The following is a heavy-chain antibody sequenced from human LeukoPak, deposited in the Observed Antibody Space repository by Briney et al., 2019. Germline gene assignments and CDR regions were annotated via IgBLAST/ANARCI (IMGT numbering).Heavy chain of an antibody. J-gene: IGHJ3*02. CDR1: GYTFRQYS. V-gene: IGHV1-18*01. Sequence: ASVKVSCKASGYTFRQYSISWVRQAPGKGFEWMGWVSPSHTTRVYAQDFQGRVTMTADTNTNTVSMELRSLRFDDTAVYFCARDYILPLETDNGDGFAIWGQGTVVTVSS. D-gene: IGHD3-3*02. CDR3: ARDYILPLETDNGDGFAI. CDR2: VSPSHTTR.